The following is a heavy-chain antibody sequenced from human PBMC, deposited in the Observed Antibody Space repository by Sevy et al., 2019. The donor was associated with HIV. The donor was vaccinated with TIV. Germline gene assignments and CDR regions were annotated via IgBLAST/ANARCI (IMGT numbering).Heavy chain of an antibody. J-gene: IGHJ3*02. D-gene: IGHD3-22*01. Sequence: GGSLRLSCRVSGFSFQYSMNWVRQAPGKGLEWVSSISSSNYIYYADSLKGRFTVSRDNAKNSVYLQMNSLRAEDTAVYYCARDRRELSYDSSGYSDAFDIWGQGTLVTVSS. CDR1: GFSFQYS. CDR3: ARDRRELSYDSSGYSDAFDI. V-gene: IGHV3-21*01. CDR2: ISSSNYI.